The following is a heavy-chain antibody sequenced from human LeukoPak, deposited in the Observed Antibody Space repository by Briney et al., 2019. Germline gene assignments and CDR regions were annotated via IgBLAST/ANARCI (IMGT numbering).Heavy chain of an antibody. CDR2: INHSGST. CDR3: ASTTRFGELS. J-gene: IGHJ4*02. V-gene: IGHV4-34*01. Sequence: PSETLSLTCAVYGGSFSGYYWSWIRQPPGKGLEWIGEINHSGSTNYNPSLKSRVTISVDTSKNQFSLKLSSVTAADTAVYYCASTTRFGELSWGQGTLVTVSS. CDR1: GGSFSGYY. D-gene: IGHD3-10*01.